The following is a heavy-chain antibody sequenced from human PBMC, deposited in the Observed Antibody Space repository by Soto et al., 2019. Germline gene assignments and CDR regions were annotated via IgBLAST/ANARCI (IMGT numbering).Heavy chain of an antibody. CDR3: AKDRSENFWVYYYAMDV. CDR2: IKPDESEK. V-gene: IGHV3-7*01. J-gene: IGHJ6*02. D-gene: IGHD6-19*01. Sequence: EVQLVESGGGLVQPGGSLRLSCTASGFTFSDSWMTWVRQAPGKGLEWVARIKPDESEKKYADSVKGRFSISRDNAKNSMYLQMDSLRGEDTAVYYCAKDRSENFWVYYYAMDVWGQGTAVTVSS. CDR1: GFTFSDSW.